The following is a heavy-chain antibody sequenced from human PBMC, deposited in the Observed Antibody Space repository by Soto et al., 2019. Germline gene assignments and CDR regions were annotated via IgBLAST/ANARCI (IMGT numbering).Heavy chain of an antibody. CDR3: ARVGLDCSGGSCYSLSNYYYYGMDV. CDR2: IIPIFGTA. V-gene: IGHV1-69*13. J-gene: IGHJ6*02. Sequence: SVKVSCKASGGTFSSYAISWVRQAPGQGLEWMGGIIPIFGTANYAQKFQGRVTITADESTSTAHMELSSLRSEDTAVYYCARVGLDCSGGSCYSLSNYYYYGMDVWGQGTTVTVSS. D-gene: IGHD2-15*01. CDR1: GGTFSSYA.